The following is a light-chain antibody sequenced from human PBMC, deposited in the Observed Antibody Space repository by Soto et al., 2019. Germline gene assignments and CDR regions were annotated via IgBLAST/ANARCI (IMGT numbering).Light chain of an antibody. J-gene: IGLJ7*01. CDR2: DNN. Sequence: QSVLTQPPSVSAAPGQTVTISCSGGSSNIGNNYVSWYQQLPGTAPKLLIYDNNRRPSGIPDRFSGSKSGTSATLGITGLQTGDEADYYCATWDNTLSAAVFGGGTQLPSS. CDR3: ATWDNTLSAAV. CDR1: SSNIGNNY. V-gene: IGLV1-51*01.